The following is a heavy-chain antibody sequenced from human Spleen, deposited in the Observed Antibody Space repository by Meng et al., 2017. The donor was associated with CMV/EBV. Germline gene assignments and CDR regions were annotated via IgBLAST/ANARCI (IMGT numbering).Heavy chain of an antibody. CDR1: GFTFSSYS. CDR3: ARGRGSYDY. J-gene: IGHJ4*02. V-gene: IGHV3-21*01. Sequence: GGSLRLSCAASGFTFSSYSMNWVRQAPGKGLEWVSSISSSSSYIYYADSVKGRFTISRDNSKNTLYLQMKSLRGEDTAVYYCARGRGSYDYWGQGTLVTVSS. CDR2: ISSSSSYI. D-gene: IGHD1-26*01.